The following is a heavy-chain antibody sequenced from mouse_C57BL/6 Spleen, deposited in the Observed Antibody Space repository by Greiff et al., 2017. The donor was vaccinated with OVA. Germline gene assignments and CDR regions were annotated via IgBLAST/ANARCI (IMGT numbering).Heavy chain of an antibody. CDR1: GYTFTSYW. D-gene: IGHD1-1*01. V-gene: IGHV1-64*01. Sequence: VQLQQPGAELVKPGASVKLSCKASGYTFTSYWMHWVKQRPGQGLEWIGMIHPNSGSTNYNEKFKSKATLTVDKSSSTAYMQLSSLPSEDSAVYYCARSLYYYGSDYWGQGTTLTVSS. J-gene: IGHJ2*01. CDR2: IHPNSGST. CDR3: ARSLYYYGSDY.